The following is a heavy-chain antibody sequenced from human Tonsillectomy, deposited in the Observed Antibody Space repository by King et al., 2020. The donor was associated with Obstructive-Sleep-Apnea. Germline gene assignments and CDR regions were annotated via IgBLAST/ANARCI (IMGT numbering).Heavy chain of an antibody. D-gene: IGHD4-11*01. V-gene: IGHV3-23*04. CDR2: ISAGGGST. CDR1: GFTFSTYA. CDR3: AKDKGSSYLFDY. Sequence: VQLVESGGGLVQPGGSLRLSCAASGFTFSTYAMSWVRQAPGKGLEWVSAISAGGGSTYYADSVKGRFTISGDNSKNTLYLQMNTLRAEDTAVYYCAKDKGSSYLFDYWGQGTQVTVSS. J-gene: IGHJ4*02.